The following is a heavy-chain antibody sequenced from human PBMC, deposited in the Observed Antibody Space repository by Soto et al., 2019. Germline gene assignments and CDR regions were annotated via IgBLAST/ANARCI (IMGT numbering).Heavy chain of an antibody. CDR3: AKSTPTKYSSGWYVHAFDI. D-gene: IGHD6-19*01. V-gene: IGHV3-23*01. CDR2: ISGSGGST. Sequence: EVQLLESGGGLVQPGGSLRLSCAASGFTFSSYAMSWVRQAPGKGLEWVSAISGSGGSTYYADSVKGRFTISRDNSKNTLYLQMNSLRSEDTAVYYCAKSTPTKYSSGWYVHAFDIWGQGTMVTVSS. CDR1: GFTFSSYA. J-gene: IGHJ3*02.